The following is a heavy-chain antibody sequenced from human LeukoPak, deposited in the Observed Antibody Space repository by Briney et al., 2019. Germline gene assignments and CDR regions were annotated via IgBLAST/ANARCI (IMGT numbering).Heavy chain of an antibody. CDR3: ARDGTSYYDSSGQSPFDY. CDR2: IIPIFGTA. Sequence: SVKVSCKASGGTFSSYAISWVRQAPGQGLAWMGGIIPIFGTANYAQKFQGRVTITAAESTSTDYMELSSLRSEDTAVYYCARDGTSYYDSSGQSPFDYWGQGTLVTVSS. D-gene: IGHD3-22*01. V-gene: IGHV1-69*13. J-gene: IGHJ4*02. CDR1: GGTFSSYA.